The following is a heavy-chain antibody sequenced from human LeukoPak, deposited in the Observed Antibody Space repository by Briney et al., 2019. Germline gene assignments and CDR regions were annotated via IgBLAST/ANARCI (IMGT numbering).Heavy chain of an antibody. J-gene: IGHJ6*02. CDR1: GFSFSAHA. Sequence: GGSLRLSCEASGFSFSAHAMSWVRQTPGKGLEWASGFSGSDAYYADSVKGRFTISRDNSRNTLELQMNSLRPEDTAVYYCAKDLIYEYVWGSYSGLDVWGRGTTVTVSS. CDR3: AKDLIYEYVWGSYSGLDV. V-gene: IGHV3-23*01. D-gene: IGHD3-16*01. CDR2: FSGSDA.